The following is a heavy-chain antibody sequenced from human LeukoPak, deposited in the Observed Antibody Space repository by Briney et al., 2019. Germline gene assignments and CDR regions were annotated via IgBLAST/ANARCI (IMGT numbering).Heavy chain of an antibody. J-gene: IGHJ5*02. Sequence: SETLSLTCAVSGYSISSGYYWGWIRQPPGKGLEWIGSIYHSGSTYYNPSLKSRVTISVDTSKNQFSLKLSSVTAADTAVYYCARHVYRVVPAALFWLDPWGQGTLVTVSS. V-gene: IGHV4-38-2*01. CDR3: ARHVYRVVPAALFWLDP. D-gene: IGHD2-2*01. CDR2: IYHSGST. CDR1: GYSISSGYY.